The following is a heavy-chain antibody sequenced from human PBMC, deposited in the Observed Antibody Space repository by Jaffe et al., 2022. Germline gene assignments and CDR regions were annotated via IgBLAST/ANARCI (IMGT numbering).Heavy chain of an antibody. V-gene: IGHV4-59*01. J-gene: IGHJ3*01. Sequence: QLQESGPGLVRPSETLSLTCFVAGGSISSAYWSWIRQPPGKGLEWIGHIYYTGSTNYNASLNSRVTMSVDTSNNRFSLNLTSVTAGDTAVYFCARDSSYYGSGRPDVFDLWGQGTMVTVSS. D-gene: IGHD3-10*01. CDR3: ARDSSYYGSGRPDVFDL. CDR2: IYYTGST. CDR1: GGSISSAY.